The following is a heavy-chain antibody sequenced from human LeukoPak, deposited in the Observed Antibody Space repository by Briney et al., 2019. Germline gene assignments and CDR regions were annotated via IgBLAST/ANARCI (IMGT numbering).Heavy chain of an antibody. CDR1: GFTFSNAW. V-gene: IGHV3-15*07. J-gene: IGHJ4*02. D-gene: IGHD3-16*01. Sequence: GGSLRLSCAASGFTFSNAWMNWVRQAPGKGLEWVGRIKSKTDGGTTDFAPPVKGRFTISRDDSKNTLYLQMNSLKTEDTAVYYCTTDTYYDYVWGSYGSDYWGQGTLVTVSS. CDR2: IKSKTDGGTT. CDR3: TTDTYYDYVWGSYGSDY.